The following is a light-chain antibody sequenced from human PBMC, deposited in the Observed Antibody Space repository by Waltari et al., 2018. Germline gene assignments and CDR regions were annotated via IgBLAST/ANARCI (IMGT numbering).Light chain of an antibody. J-gene: IGLJ2*01. CDR3: QVWDSSRDLVL. V-gene: IGLV3-21*03. Sequence: SYVLTQPPSVSVAPGRTATITCGGDNIGSQGVNWYQQRPGQAPVLVVYDDSDRPSDIPERFSGSISGNMATLTVSRVEAGDEADYYCQVWDSSRDLVLIGGGTKLTV. CDR2: DDS. CDR1: NIGSQG.